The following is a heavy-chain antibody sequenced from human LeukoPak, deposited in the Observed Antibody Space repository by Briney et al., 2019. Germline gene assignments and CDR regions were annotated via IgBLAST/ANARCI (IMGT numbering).Heavy chain of an antibody. V-gene: IGHV3-21*01. CDR2: ISSSSSYI. Sequence: PGGSLRLSCAASGFTFSSYSMNWDRQAPGKGLEWVSSISSSSSYIYYADSVKGRFTISRDNAKNSLYLQMNSLRAEDTAVYYCAREAYYGSGRTWDVWGKGITVTVSS. CDR1: GFTFSSYS. D-gene: IGHD3-10*01. J-gene: IGHJ6*04. CDR3: AREAYYGSGRTWDV.